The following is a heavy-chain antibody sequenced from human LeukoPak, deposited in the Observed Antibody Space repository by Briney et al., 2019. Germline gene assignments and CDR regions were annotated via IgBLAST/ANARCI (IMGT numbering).Heavy chain of an antibody. CDR3: ARIRGRYSSSPTVGY. D-gene: IGHD6-13*01. V-gene: IGHV1-2*02. J-gene: IGHJ4*02. Sequence: ASVKLSCKASGYTFTGYYMHWVRQAPGQGLEWMGWINPNSGGTNYAQKFQGRVTMTRDTSITTDYMELSRLRSDDAAVYYCARIRGRYSSSPTVGYWGQGTLVTVSS. CDR2: INPNSGGT. CDR1: GYTFTGYY.